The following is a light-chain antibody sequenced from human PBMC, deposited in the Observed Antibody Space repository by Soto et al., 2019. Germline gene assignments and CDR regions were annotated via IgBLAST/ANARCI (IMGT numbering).Light chain of an antibody. CDR3: QQLNSYPPT. J-gene: IGKJ4*01. CDR2: AVS. V-gene: IGKV1-9*01. CDR1: QGISSY. Sequence: DIQLTQSPSFLSASVGDRVTITCRASQGISSYLAWYQQKPGKAPKVLIYAVSTLQSGAPSRFSGSGSGTEFTLTISSLQPDDLAPYYCQQLNSYPPTFGGGTKVEIK.